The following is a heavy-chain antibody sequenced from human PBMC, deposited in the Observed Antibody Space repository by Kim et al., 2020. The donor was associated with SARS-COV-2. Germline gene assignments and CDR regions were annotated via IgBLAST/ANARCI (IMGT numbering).Heavy chain of an antibody. J-gene: IGHJ6*02. D-gene: IGHD4-17*01. CDR3: ARDHGYGDHYGMDV. Sequence: GGSLRLSCAASGFTFSSYGMHWVRQAPGKGLEWVAVIWYDGSNKYYADSVKGRFTISRDNSKNTLYLQMNSLRAEDTAVYYCARDHGYGDHYGMDVWGQGTTVTVSS. CDR1: GFTFSSYG. V-gene: IGHV3-33*01. CDR2: IWYDGSNK.